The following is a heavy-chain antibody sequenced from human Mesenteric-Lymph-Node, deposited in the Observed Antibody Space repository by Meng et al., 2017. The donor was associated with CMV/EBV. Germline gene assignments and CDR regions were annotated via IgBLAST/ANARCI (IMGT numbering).Heavy chain of an antibody. J-gene: IGHJ4*02. V-gene: IGHV3-23*01. Sequence: GESLKISCAASGFTFSNYAMSWVRQAPGKGLEWVSAISGRAGSSYYADSVKGRFTISRDNSKSTLYLQMNSLRAEDTAVYYCARDPYPFCTSMTCLTYWGQGTLVTVSS. CDR2: ISGRAGSS. CDR1: GFTFSNYA. D-gene: IGHD2-2*01. CDR3: ARDPYPFCTSMTCLTY.